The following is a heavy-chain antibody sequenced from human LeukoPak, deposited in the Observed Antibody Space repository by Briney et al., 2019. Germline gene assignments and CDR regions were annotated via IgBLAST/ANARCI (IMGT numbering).Heavy chain of an antibody. CDR3: AREGYYYDSSGYYPLAFDI. CDR2: IYSGGST. Sequence: PGGSLRLSCAASGFTVSSNYMSWVRQAPGKGLEWVSVIYSGGSTYYADSVKGRFTISRDNSKNTLYLQMNSLRAEDTAVYYCAREGYYYDSSGYYPLAFDIWGQGTMVTVSS. V-gene: IGHV3-53*01. J-gene: IGHJ3*02. D-gene: IGHD3-22*01. CDR1: GFTVSSNY.